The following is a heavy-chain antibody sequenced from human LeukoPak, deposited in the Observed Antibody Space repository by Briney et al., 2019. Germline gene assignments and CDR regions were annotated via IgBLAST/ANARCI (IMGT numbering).Heavy chain of an antibody. CDR1: GFTFSSYA. Sequence: GGSLRLSCAASGFTFSSYAMSWVRQAPGKGLEWVSAISGSGGSTYYADSVKGRFTISRDNSKNTLYLQMNSLRAEDTAVYYCARVQRQGLSLRMYNWFDPWGQGTLVTVSS. V-gene: IGHV3-23*01. D-gene: IGHD3-22*01. J-gene: IGHJ5*02. CDR3: ARVQRQGLSLRMYNWFDP. CDR2: ISGSGGST.